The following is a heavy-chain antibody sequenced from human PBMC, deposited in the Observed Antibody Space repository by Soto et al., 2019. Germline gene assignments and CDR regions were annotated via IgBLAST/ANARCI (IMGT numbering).Heavy chain of an antibody. J-gene: IGHJ6*02. CDR2: IYYSGST. CDR3: ARDRESDYYYYGMDV. D-gene: IGHD1-26*01. V-gene: IGHV4-61*01. Sequence: SETLSLTCTVSGGSVSSGSYYWSWIRQPPGKGLEWIGYIYYSGSTNCNPSLKSRVTISVDTSKNQFSLKLSSVTAADTAVYYCARDRESDYYYYGMDVWGQGTTVTVSS. CDR1: GGSVSSGSYY.